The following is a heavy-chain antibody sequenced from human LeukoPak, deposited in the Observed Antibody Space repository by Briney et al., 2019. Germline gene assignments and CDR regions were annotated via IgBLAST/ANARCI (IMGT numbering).Heavy chain of an antibody. CDR3: RAAADLNDY. J-gene: IGHJ4*02. CDR2: IRSKADSYTT. D-gene: IGHD6-13*01. V-gene: IGHV3-73*01. CDR1: GFTFSGSA. Sequence: GGSLKLSCAASGFTFSGSAMHWAGQASGKGLEWLGRIRSKADSYTTAYAASVKGRFIVSRDDSKNTAYLQMNSLKTEDTAVYYCRAAADLNDYWGQGTLVTVSS.